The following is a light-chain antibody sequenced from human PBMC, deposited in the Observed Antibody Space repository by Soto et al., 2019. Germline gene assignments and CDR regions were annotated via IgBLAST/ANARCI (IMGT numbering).Light chain of an antibody. CDR2: EDN. Sequence: NFMLTQPHSVSESPGKTVTISCTGSSGSIASNYVQWYQQRPGSAPTTVIYEDNQRPSGVPDRFSGSIDSSSNSASLTISGLKTEDEADYYCQSSDSSNHGVFGGGTKLTVL. J-gene: IGLJ2*01. CDR1: SGSIASNY. V-gene: IGLV6-57*02. CDR3: QSSDSSNHGV.